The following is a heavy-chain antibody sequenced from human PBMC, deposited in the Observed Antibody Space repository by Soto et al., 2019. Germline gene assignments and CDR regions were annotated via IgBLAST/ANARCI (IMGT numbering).Heavy chain of an antibody. CDR3: ARSPRLPTYYYYDIDV. D-gene: IGHD2-21*02. CDR2: IIPIFGTA. Sequence: QGQLLQSGAEVKKPGSSVKVSCKASGGTFSSYAISWVRQAPGQGLEWMGGIIPIFGTANYAQKFQGRVTITADEYTSTAYMELSSLRSEDTAVYYCARSPRLPTYYYYDIDVWGQGTTVTVSS. J-gene: IGHJ6*02. V-gene: IGHV1-69*01. CDR1: GGTFSSYA.